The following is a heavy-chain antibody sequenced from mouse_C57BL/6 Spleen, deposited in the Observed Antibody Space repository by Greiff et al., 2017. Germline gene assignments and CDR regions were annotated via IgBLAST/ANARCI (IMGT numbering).Heavy chain of an antibody. V-gene: IGHV5-6*02. Sequence: DVMLVESGGDLVKPGGSLKLSCAASGFTFSSYGMSWVRQTPDKRLEWVATISSGGSYTYYPDSVKGRFTISRDNAKNTLYLQMSSLKSEDTAMYYCARIPTITTVVARYFDVWGTGTTVTVSS. CDR2: ISSGGSYT. J-gene: IGHJ1*03. CDR1: GFTFSSYG. D-gene: IGHD1-1*01. CDR3: ARIPTITTVVARYFDV.